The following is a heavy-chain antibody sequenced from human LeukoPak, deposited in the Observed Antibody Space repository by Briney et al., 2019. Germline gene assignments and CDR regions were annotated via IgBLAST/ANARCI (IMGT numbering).Heavy chain of an antibody. J-gene: IGHJ6*03. CDR2: IIPIFGTA. CDR3: ASRYCSGGNCFSRDYYYYYMDV. D-gene: IGHD2-15*01. Sequence: ASVKVSCKASGGSFMNYGITWVRQAPGQRLEWMGGIIPIFGTANYAQKFQGRVTITADESTRTAYMELSSLRSEDTAVYYCASRYCSGGNCFSRDYYYYYMDVWGKGTTVTVSS. V-gene: IGHV1-69*13. CDR1: GGSFMNYG.